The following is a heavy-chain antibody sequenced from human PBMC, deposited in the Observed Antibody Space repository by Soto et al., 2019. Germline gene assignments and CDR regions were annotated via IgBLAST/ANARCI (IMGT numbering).Heavy chain of an antibody. CDR2: ISGNLSTT. V-gene: IGHV3-23*01. J-gene: IGHJ6*02. CDR3: SIIIIPAADYYYGMDV. Sequence: PGGSLRLSCAASGFTFSTYAMTWVRQAPGKGLEWVSAISGNLSTTFYADSVRGRFTISRDNSKNMLFLHMHSLRAEDSAVYYCSIIIIPAADYYYGMDVWGQGTTVTVSS. D-gene: IGHD2-2*01. CDR1: GFTFSTYA.